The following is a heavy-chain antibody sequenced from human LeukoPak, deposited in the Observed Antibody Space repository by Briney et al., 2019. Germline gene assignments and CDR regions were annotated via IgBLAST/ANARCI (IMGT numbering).Heavy chain of an antibody. CDR2: ISYDGSNK. D-gene: IGHD4-11*01. Sequence: PGGSLRLSCAASGFTFSSYGMHWVRQAPGKGLEWVAVISYDGSNKYYADSVKGRFTISRDNSKNTLYLQMNSLRAEDTAVYYCAKDASGDYSPFDYWGQGTLVTVSS. J-gene: IGHJ4*02. V-gene: IGHV3-30*18. CDR3: AKDASGDYSPFDY. CDR1: GFTFSSYG.